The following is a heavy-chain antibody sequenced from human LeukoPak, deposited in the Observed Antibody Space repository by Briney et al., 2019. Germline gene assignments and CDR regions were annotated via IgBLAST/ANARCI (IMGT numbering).Heavy chain of an antibody. D-gene: IGHD3-10*01. Sequence: SETLSLTCTVSGGSISSYYWSWIRQPPGKGLEWIGYIYYSGSTNYNPSLKSRVTISVDTSKNQFSLNLSSVTAADTAVYYCARLVSGNYYGSGSYLPWGQGTLVTVSS. CDR1: GGSISSYY. J-gene: IGHJ5*02. CDR3: ARLVSGNYYGSGSYLP. CDR2: IYYSGST. V-gene: IGHV4-59*08.